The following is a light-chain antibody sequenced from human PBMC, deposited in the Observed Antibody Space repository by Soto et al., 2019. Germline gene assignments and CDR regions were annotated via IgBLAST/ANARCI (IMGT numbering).Light chain of an antibody. CDR1: NIGGRS. Sequence: VLTQPPSVSVAPGQTARITCGGSNIGGRSVHWYQQKPGQAPILVVYDDRDRLSGIPERFSGSNSGNTATLTISRVEVGDEADYYCQVWDSSSDHWVFGGGTKLTVL. CDR3: QVWDSSSDHWV. V-gene: IGLV3-21*02. J-gene: IGLJ3*02. CDR2: DDR.